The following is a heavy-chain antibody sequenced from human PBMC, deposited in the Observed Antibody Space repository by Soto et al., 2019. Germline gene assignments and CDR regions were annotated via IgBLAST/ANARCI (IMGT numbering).Heavy chain of an antibody. J-gene: IGHJ4*02. Sequence: QVQLVQSGAEVKKPGASVKVSCKASGYTFTSYGIIWVRQAPGQGLEWMGWISAYNGNTNYAQKLQGRVTMTTDTSTSTAYMELRSLRSDDTAVYYCARDKEYYYDSSGYFVSFDYWGQGTLVTVSS. CDR3: ARDKEYYYDSSGYFVSFDY. CDR1: GYTFTSYG. CDR2: ISAYNGNT. V-gene: IGHV1-18*01. D-gene: IGHD3-22*01.